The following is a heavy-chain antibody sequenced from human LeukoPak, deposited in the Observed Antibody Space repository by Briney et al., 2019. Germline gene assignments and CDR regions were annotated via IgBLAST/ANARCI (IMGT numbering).Heavy chain of an antibody. V-gene: IGHV4-59*01. CDR3: AVGNYDFWSGPPGY. CDR2: IYYSGST. CDR1: GGSISSYY. D-gene: IGHD3-3*01. Sequence: KPSETLSLTCTVSGGSISSYYWSWIRQPPGKGLEWIGYIYYSGSTNYNPSLKSRVTISVDTSKNQFSLKLSSVTAADTAVYYCAVGNYDFWSGPPGYWGQGTLVTVSS. J-gene: IGHJ4*02.